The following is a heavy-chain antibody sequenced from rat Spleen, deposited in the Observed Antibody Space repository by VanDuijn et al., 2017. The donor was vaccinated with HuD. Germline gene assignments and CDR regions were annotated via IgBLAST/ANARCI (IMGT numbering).Heavy chain of an antibody. D-gene: IGHD1-10*01. CDR1: GFTFSKYD. CDR2: ISYDGSSF. Sequence: EVQLVESGGGSLQPGRSMKLSCAASGFTFSKYDMAWVRQAPTKGLEWVASISYDGSSFYYRDSVKGRFTISRDNTRSTLYLQMDSLRSEDAATYYCTRGGNYDLDYWGRGVMVTVSS. J-gene: IGHJ2*01. CDR3: TRGGNYDLDY. V-gene: IGHV5-20*01.